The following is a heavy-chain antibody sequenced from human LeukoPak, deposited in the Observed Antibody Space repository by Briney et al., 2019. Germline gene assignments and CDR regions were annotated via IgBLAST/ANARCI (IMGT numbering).Heavy chain of an antibody. CDR2: IYYSGST. J-gene: IGHJ3*02. D-gene: IGHD6-19*01. Sequence: SETLSLTCTVSGGSISSSSYYWGWIRQPPGKGLEWIGSIYYSGSTYYNPSLKSRVTISVDTSKNQFSLKLSSVTAADTAVYYCARTVAGTKDAFDIWGQGTMVTVSS. CDR3: ARTVAGTKDAFDI. CDR1: GGSISSSSYY. V-gene: IGHV4-39*07.